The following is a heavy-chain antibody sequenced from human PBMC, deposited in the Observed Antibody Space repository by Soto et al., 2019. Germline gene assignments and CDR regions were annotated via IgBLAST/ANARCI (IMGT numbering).Heavy chain of an antibody. V-gene: IGHV2-26*01. Sequence: QVTLKESGPVLVKPTETLTLTCTVSGFSLNDARVGVSWIRQSPGRALEWLAHIFSNDEKSYSTSLFNRLTISKDTSKSQVVLMMTNMGPVDTATYFCAQIQDYVWGSYPYDVWGQGSLVTVSS. CDR3: AQIQDYVWGSYPYDV. CDR2: IFSNDEK. D-gene: IGHD3-16*02. CDR1: GFSLNDARVG. J-gene: IGHJ4*02.